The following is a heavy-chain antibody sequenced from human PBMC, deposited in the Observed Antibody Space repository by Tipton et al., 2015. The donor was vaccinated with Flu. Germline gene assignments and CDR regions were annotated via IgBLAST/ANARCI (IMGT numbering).Heavy chain of an antibody. CDR1: GGSISSGSYY. CDR3: ARERDVLLWFGELGYFDY. V-gene: IGHV4-61*02. D-gene: IGHD3-10*01. CDR2: IYTSGST. Sequence: TLSLTCTVSGGSISSGSYYWSWIRQPAGKGLEWIGRIYTSGSTNYNPSLKSRVPISVDTSKNQFSLKLSSVTAADTAVYYCARERDVLLWFGELGYFDYWGQGTLVTVSS. J-gene: IGHJ4*02.